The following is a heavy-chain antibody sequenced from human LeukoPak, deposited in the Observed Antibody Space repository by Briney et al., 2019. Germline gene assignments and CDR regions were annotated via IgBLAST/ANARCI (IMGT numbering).Heavy chain of an antibody. V-gene: IGHV4-59*12. CDR1: GFTFSNYN. D-gene: IGHD3-22*01. CDR2: IFYSGST. Sequence: GSLRLSCADSGFTFSNYNMNWVRQPPGRALEWIGNIFYSGSTYYSPSLQSRVTISLETSRNQFSLKLNSVTAADTAVYYCAKSNGYGLIDIWGQGTMVTVSS. J-gene: IGHJ3*02. CDR3: AKSNGYGLIDI.